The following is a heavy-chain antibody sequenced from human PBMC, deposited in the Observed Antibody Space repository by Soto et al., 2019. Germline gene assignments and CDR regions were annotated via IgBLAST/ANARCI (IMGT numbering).Heavy chain of an antibody. CDR1: GSTVSAHS. CDR2: ISSSSSSI. J-gene: IGHJ6*02. V-gene: IGHV3-21*01. D-gene: IGHD5-18*01. CDR3: ASSGYSYGRPSYGMDV. Sequence: GGSRRLACAGSGSTVSAHSMNWVREAPGKGLEWVSSISSSSSSIFYADSVKGRFTISRDNAKKSQYLQMNSLRAEDTAVYYCASSGYSYGRPSYGMDVRYQGTTVTRSS.